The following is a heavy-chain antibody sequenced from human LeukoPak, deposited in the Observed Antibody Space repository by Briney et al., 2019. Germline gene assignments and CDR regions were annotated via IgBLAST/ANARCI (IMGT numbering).Heavy chain of an antibody. J-gene: IGHJ4*02. CDR1: GGTFSSYA. CDR3: AREGFYDYVWGSYRYIDY. CDR2: IIPIFGTA. D-gene: IGHD3-16*02. Sequence: GASVKVSCKASGGTFSSYAISWVRQAPGQGLEWMGRIIPIFGTANYAQKFQGRVTITTDESTSTAYMELSSLRSEDTAVYYCAREGFYDYVWGSYRYIDYWGQGTLVTVSS. V-gene: IGHV1-69*05.